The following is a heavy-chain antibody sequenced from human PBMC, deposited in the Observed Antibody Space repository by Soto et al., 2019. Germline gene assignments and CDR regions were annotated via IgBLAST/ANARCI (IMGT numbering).Heavy chain of an antibody. D-gene: IGHD5-18*01. V-gene: IGHV3-30-3*01. CDR1: GFTFSSYA. CDR2: ISYDGSNK. CDR3: ARGGIQLWLLDRIDY. J-gene: IGHJ4*02. Sequence: QVQLVESGGGVVQPGRSLRLSCAASGFTFSSYAMHWVRQAPGKGLEWVAVISYDGSNKYYADSVKGRFTISRDNSKNTLYLQMNSLRAEDTAVYYCARGGIQLWLLDRIDYWGQGTLVTVSS.